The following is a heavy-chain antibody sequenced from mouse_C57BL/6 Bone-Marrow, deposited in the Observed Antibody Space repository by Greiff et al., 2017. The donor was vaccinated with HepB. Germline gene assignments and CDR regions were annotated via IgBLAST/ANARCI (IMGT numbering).Heavy chain of an antibody. CDR1: GFTFSDYG. CDR3: ARQEGYYYGSRKKDYFDY. Sequence: EVQVVESGGGLVKPGGSLKLSCAASGFTFSDYGMHWVRQAPEKGLEWVAYISSGSSTIYYADTVKGRFTISRDNAKNTLFLQMTSLRSEDTAMYYCARQEGYYYGSRKKDYFDYWGQGTTLTVSS. D-gene: IGHD1-1*01. V-gene: IGHV5-17*01. J-gene: IGHJ2*01. CDR2: ISSGSSTI.